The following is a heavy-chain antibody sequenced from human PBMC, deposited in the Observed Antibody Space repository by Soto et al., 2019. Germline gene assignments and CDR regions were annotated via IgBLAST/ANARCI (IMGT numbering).Heavy chain of an antibody. D-gene: IGHD4-17*01. CDR1: GCSGSVDRYY. V-gene: IGHV4-39*01. Sequence: XETLCLTCSVAGCSGSVDRYYWAWIRQPPGRGLEWIATIHYRGSTYYATSLKSRVTISIDTSKNQFSLMLASVTATDTAFYYCARLATTVSTPNYWGHGNLVTVSS. J-gene: IGHJ4*01. CDR3: ARLATTVSTPNY. CDR2: IHYRGST.